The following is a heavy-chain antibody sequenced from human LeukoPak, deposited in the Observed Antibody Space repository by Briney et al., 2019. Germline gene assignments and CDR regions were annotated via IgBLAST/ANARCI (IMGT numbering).Heavy chain of an antibody. J-gene: IGHJ3*02. V-gene: IGHV3-7*03. CDR3: ARGVASAPRSAFDI. CDR2: AKQDGSGS. CDR1: GFIFSDYW. D-gene: IGHD6-13*01. Sequence: GGSLRLSCAVSGFIFSDYWMSWVRQAPGKGLEWVGNAKQDGSGSTCVDSVKGRFTISRDNAKNSLNLQMNGLRAEDTAVYYCARGVASAPRSAFDIWGQGTMVIVSS.